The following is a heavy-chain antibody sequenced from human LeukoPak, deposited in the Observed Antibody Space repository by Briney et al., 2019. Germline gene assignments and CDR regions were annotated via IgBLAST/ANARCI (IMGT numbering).Heavy chain of an antibody. CDR2: INHSGST. J-gene: IGHJ4*02. CDR1: GGSFSGYY. V-gene: IGHV4-34*01. Sequence: SETLSLTCAVYGGSFSGYYWSWIRQPLGKGLEWIGEINHSGSTNYNPSLKSRVTISVDTSKNQFSLKLSSVTAADTAVYYCARGPCLWASCYRRFDYWGQGTLVTVSS. CDR3: ARGPCLWASCYRRFDY. D-gene: IGHD2-2*02.